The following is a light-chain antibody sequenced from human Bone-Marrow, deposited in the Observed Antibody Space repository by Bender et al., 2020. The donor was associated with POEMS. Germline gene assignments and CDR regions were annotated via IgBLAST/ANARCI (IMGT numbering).Light chain of an antibody. CDR1: SSDVGGYNY. Sequence: QSALTQPASVSGSPGQSITISCTGTSSDVGGYNYVSWHQQHPGKAPKLMTSDDINRPSGVSNRFSGSKSGNTASLTISGLQAEDEADYYCSSYTGSSTWVFGGGTKLTVL. J-gene: IGLJ3*02. CDR3: SSYTGSSTWV. CDR2: DDI. V-gene: IGLV2-14*01.